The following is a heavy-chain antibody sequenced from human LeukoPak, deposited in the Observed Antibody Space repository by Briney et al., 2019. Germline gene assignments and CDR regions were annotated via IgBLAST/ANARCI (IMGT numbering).Heavy chain of an antibody. CDR2: TYHIGST. D-gene: IGHD2-15*01. CDR3: ARGRRIVVVLGTTRTHRDYYMDV. CDR1: GGSFSGHY. J-gene: IGHJ6*03. Sequence: PSETLSLTCAVYGGSFSGHYWSWIRQSPGKGLEWIGETYHIGSTNHNPSLKSRVTISLDTSKNQFSLNLSSVTAADTAVYYCARGRRIVVVLGTTRTHRDYYMDVWGKGTTVTVSS. V-gene: IGHV4-34*01.